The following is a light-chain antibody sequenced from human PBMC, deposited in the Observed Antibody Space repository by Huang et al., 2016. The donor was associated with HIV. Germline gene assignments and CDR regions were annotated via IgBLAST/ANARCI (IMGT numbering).Light chain of an antibody. CDR3: QQTYSTPPVT. J-gene: IGKJ4*01. Sequence: DIQMTQSPSSLSASVGDRVTITCRASQSIAGYLNWYQQKPGKAPKLLIYAASTWQSGVPSRFSGSGSGTDFTLTISSLRPEDFATYYCQQTYSTPPVTFGGGTKVAI. CDR1: QSIAGY. CDR2: AAS. V-gene: IGKV1-39*01.